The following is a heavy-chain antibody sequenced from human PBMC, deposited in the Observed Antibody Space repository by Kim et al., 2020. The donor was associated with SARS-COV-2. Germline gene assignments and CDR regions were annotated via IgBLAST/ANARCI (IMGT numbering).Heavy chain of an antibody. J-gene: IGHJ4*02. CDR1: GFTFSTYA. CDR3: ARGGMTMVTTPPRC. D-gene: IGHD4-17*01. CDR2: ISYDGSST. Sequence: GGYLRLSCAASGFTFSTYAMHWVRQAPGKGLEWVAVISYDGSSTYYADSVKGRFTISRDNSKNTLYLQMNSLRPEDTALYYCARGGMTMVTTPPRCWGQGTLVSVSS. V-gene: IGHV3-30-3*01.